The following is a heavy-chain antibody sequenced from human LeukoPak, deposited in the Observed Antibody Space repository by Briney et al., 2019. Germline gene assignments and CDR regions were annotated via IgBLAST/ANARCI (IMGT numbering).Heavy chain of an antibody. D-gene: IGHD2-2*02. Sequence: PSETLSLTCAVYGGSFSGYYWSWIRQPPGKGLEWIGEINHSGSTNYNPSLKSRVTISVDTSKNQFSLKLSSVTAADTAVYYCARAKRFCSSTSCYSYFDYWGQGTLVTVSS. V-gene: IGHV4-34*01. J-gene: IGHJ4*02. CDR1: GGSFSGYY. CDR3: ARAKRFCSSTSCYSYFDY. CDR2: INHSGST.